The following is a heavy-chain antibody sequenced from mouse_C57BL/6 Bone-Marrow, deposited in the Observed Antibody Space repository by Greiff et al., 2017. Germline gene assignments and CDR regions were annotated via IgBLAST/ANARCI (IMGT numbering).Heavy chain of an antibody. CDR1: GYTFTDYY. CDR2: INPNNGGT. V-gene: IGHV1-26*01. D-gene: IGHD2-3*01. J-gene: IGHJ4*01. CDR3: AREGWLLYYWAMAY. Sequence: EVQLQQSGPELVKPGASVKISCKASGYTFTDYYMNWVKQSHGKSLEWIGDINPNNGGTSYNQKFKGKATLTVDKSSSTAYMELRSLTSADSAVYYCAREGWLLYYWAMAYWGQGTSVTVSS.